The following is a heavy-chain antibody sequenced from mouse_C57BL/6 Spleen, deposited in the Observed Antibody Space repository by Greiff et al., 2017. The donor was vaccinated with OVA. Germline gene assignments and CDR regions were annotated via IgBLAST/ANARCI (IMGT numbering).Heavy chain of an antibody. V-gene: IGHV1-82*01. J-gene: IGHJ4*01. D-gene: IGHD1-1*01. CDR2: IYPGDGDT. CDR3: ARPHYYGSRLYAKDY. Sequence: QVQLQQSGPELVKPGASVKISCKASGYAFSSSWMNWVKQRPGKGLEWIGRIYPGDGDTNYNGKLKGKATLTADKSSSTAYMQLSSLTSEDSAVYFCARPHYYGSRLYAKDYWGQGTSVTVSS. CDR1: GYAFSSSW.